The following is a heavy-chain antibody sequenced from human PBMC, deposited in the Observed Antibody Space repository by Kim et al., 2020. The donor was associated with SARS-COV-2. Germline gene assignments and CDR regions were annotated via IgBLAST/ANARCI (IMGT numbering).Heavy chain of an antibody. J-gene: IGHJ6*04. CDR2: IKSKTDGGTT. Sequence: GGSLRLSCAASGFTFSNAWMSWVRQAPGKGLEWVGRIKSKTDGGTTDYAAPVKGRFTISRDDPKNTLYLQMNSLKTEDTAVYYCTAVLRYFDWSLNLDVWGKGTTVTVSS. D-gene: IGHD3-9*01. CDR1: GFTFSNAW. V-gene: IGHV3-15*01. CDR3: TAVLRYFDWSLNLDV.